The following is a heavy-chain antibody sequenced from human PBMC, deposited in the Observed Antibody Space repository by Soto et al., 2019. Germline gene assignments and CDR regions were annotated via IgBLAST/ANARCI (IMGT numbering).Heavy chain of an antibody. CDR1: GYSFTSYW. D-gene: IGHD2-2*01. J-gene: IGHJ3*02. V-gene: IGHV5-51*01. CDR3: AGRGCSSTSCQWALLAFDI. Sequence: GESLKISCKGSGYSFTSYWIGWVRQMPGKGLEWMGIIYPGDSDTRYSPSFQGQVTISADKSISPAYLQWSSLKASDTAMYYCAGRGCSSTSCQWALLAFDIWGQGTMVTVSS. CDR2: IYPGDSDT.